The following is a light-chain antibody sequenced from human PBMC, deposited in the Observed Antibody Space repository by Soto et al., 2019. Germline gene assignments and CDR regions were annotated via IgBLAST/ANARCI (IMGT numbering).Light chain of an antibody. Sequence: EIVLTQSPGTLSLSPGERATLSCRASQSVSSTYLAWYQQKPGQAPRLVIYAASNRATGIPDRFSGSASGADFTLTISRLEPEDFAVYYCQQYDTSLPMYTFGLGTKLEIK. V-gene: IGKV3-20*01. CDR3: QQYDTSLPMYT. CDR2: AAS. CDR1: QSVSSTY. J-gene: IGKJ2*01.